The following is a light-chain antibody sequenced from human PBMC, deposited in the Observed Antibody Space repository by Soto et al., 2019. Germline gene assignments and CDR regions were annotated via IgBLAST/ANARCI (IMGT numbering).Light chain of an antibody. Sequence: TITCRTPQNISNYLSWYQQKPGKAPNLLIYAASSLHSGVPSRFSGSGSGTLFTLTISSLQPEDFAAFYCQQSYSIPLTFGGGPKVDIK. V-gene: IGKV1-39*01. J-gene: IGKJ4*01. CDR2: AAS. CDR3: QQSYSIPLT. CDR1: QNISNY.